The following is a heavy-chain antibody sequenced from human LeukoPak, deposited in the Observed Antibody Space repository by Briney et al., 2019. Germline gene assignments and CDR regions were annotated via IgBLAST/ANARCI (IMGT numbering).Heavy chain of an antibody. CDR1: GGSISSYY. J-gene: IGHJ4*02. CDR3: AIDILPGYWAYFDY. Sequence: SSETLSLTCTVSGGSISSYYWSWIRQPAGKGLEWIGRIYTSGSTNYNPSLKSRVTMSVDTSKNQFSLKLSSVTAADTAVYYCAIDILPGYWAYFDYWGQGTLVTVSS. CDR2: IYTSGST. D-gene: IGHD3-9*01. V-gene: IGHV4-4*07.